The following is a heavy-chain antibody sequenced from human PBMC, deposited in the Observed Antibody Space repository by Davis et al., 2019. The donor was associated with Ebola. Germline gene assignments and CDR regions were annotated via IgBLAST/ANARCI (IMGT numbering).Heavy chain of an antibody. CDR1: GGTFSSYA. J-gene: IGHJ4*02. CDR3: ARATSIAASFDY. Sequence: SVKVSCKASGGTFSSYAISWVRQAPGQGLEWMGRIIPILGIANYAQKFQGRVTITADKSTSTAYMELSSLRSEDTAVYYCARATSIAASFDYWGQGTLVTVSS. V-gene: IGHV1-69*04. CDR2: IIPILGIA. D-gene: IGHD6-6*01.